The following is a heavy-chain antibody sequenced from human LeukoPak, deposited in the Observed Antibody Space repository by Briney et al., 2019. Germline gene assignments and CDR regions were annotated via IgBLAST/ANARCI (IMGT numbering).Heavy chain of an antibody. V-gene: IGHV1-2*02. D-gene: IGHD3-10*01. Sequence: EASVKVSCKASGYTFTGYYMHWVRQAPGQGLEWMGWINPNSGGTNYAQKFQGRVTMTRDTSISTAYMELSRLRSDDTAVYYCASSTGLWFGELFLDYWGQGTLVTVSS. CDR2: INPNSGGT. J-gene: IGHJ4*02. CDR3: ASSTGLWFGELFLDY. CDR1: GYTFTGYY.